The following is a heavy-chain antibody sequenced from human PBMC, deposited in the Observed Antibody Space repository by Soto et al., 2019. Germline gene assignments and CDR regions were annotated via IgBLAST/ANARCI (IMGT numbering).Heavy chain of an antibody. CDR2: FIPVYRTL. CDR3: ATGVIWIGYFTVDS. V-gene: IGHV1-69*01. D-gene: IGHD3-3*01. J-gene: IGHJ4*02. CDR1: GGSFGNSA. Sequence: QVLLVPSGAEVKKPGSSVKISCKASGGSFGNSAINWVRQTPGQGLEWLGGFIPVYRTLNYAQKFQGRVTITADESTGTAYMTLNSLASNDTAVYYCATGVIWIGYFTVDSWGQGTRVTVSS.